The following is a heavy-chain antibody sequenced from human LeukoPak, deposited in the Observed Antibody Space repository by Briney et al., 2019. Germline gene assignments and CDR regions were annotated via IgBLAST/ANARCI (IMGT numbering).Heavy chain of an antibody. CDR3: AKDLFPIAVAGDHFDL. J-gene: IGHJ4*02. V-gene: IGHV3-30*02. D-gene: IGHD6-19*01. CDR2: IRYDGSSK. CDR1: GFTFSSYG. Sequence: GGSLRLSCEASGFTFSSYGMHWVRQAPAKGLEWVAFIRYDGSSKNYADSVKGRFTISRDNSKNTLYLQMNSLRAEGTAFYYCAKDLFPIAVAGDHFDLWGQGTLVTVSS.